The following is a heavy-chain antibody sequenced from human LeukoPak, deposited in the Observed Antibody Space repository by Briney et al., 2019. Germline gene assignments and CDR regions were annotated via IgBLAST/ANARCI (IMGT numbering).Heavy chain of an antibody. V-gene: IGHV1-18*01. Sequence: ASVKVSCKASGYTFTSYGISWVRQAPGQGLEWMGWISAYNGNTNYAQKLQGRVTMTTDTSTSTAYMELRSLRSDDTAVYYCAIYSSLSSTLWYFDYWGQGTLVTVSS. CDR1: GYTFTSYG. J-gene: IGHJ4*02. CDR3: AIYSSLSSTLWYFDY. D-gene: IGHD6-6*01. CDR2: ISAYNGNT.